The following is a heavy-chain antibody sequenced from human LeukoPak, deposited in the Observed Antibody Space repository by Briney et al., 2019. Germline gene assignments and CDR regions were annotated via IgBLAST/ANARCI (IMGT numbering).Heavy chain of an antibody. D-gene: IGHD6-19*01. V-gene: IGHV3-43D*03. J-gene: IGHJ6*02. CDR2: ISWDGGST. CDR3: AKEMTVESTYYYYGMDV. Sequence: GGSLRLSCAASGFTSDDYAMHWVRQAPGKGLEWVSLISWDGGSTYYADSVKGRFTISRDNAKNSLYLQMNSLRVEDTALYYCAKEMTVESTYYYYGMDVWGQGTTVTVSS. CDR1: GFTSDDYA.